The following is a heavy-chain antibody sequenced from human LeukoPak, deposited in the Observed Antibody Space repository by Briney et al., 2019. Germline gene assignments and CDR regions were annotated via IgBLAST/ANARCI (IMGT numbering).Heavy chain of an antibody. Sequence: ASVKVSCKASGYTFTSYDINWVRQATGQGLEWMGRMNPNNGNTGYAQKFQGRVTMTRNTSISTAYMELSSLRSEDTAVYYCASRSGYDILTGDHYYYYGMDVWGQGTTVTVSS. CDR2: MNPNNGNT. V-gene: IGHV1-8*01. D-gene: IGHD3-9*01. J-gene: IGHJ6*02. CDR1: GYTFTSYD. CDR3: ASRSGYDILTGDHYYYYGMDV.